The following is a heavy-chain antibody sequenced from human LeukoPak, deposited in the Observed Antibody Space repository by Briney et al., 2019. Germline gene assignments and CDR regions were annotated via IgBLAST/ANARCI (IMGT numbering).Heavy chain of an antibody. CDR2: ISYDGSNK. Sequence: PGGSLRLSCAASGFTFRSYGMPWARQAPGKGMEWVAVISYDGSNKYYADSVKGRFTISRDNSKNTLYLQMNSLRAEDTAVYYCAKDQPWGYYHSRGWGQGNLVTVSS. V-gene: IGHV3-30*18. D-gene: IGHD3-22*01. CDR1: GFTFRSYG. J-gene: IGHJ4*02. CDR3: AKDQPWGYYHSRG.